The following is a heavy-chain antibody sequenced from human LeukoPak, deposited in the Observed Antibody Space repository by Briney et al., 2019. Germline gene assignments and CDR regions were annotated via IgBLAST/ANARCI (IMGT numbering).Heavy chain of an antibody. V-gene: IGHV3-53*01. CDR1: GFTVSTHY. J-gene: IGHJ4*02. CDR3: ARDSSSFPNYFDY. CDR2: LYSRGDT. Sequence: GVSLRLSCAASGFTVSTHYMSWVRQAPGKGLEWVSLLYSRGDTFYADSVKGRFTISRDNSKNTLYLQMNSLTAEDTAVYFCARDSSSFPNYFDYWGQGTLVTVSS. D-gene: IGHD6-19*01.